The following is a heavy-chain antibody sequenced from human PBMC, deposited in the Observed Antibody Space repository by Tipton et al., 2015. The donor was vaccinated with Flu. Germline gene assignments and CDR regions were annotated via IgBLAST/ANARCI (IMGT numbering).Heavy chain of an antibody. Sequence: GSLRLSCAASGFSFSDHYMDWVRQAPGKGLEWVGRSRNQVHSYSTEYAASVKGRFSISRDASKNFLYLQMNSLKTEDTAVYYCTTDAPDWGGKAFDIWGQGTMVTVSS. J-gene: IGHJ3*02. CDR2: SRNQVHSYST. D-gene: IGHD7-27*01. V-gene: IGHV3-72*01. CDR3: TTDAPDWGGKAFDI. CDR1: GFSFSDHY.